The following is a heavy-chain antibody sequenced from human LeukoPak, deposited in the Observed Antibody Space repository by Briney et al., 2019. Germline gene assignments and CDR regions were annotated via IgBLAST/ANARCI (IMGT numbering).Heavy chain of an antibody. Sequence: SETLSLTCTVSGVSISSSNSYWGWIRQPPGKGLEWIGSIYYSGNTYYNASLKSQVSISIDTSKNQFSLKLSSVTAADTAVYYCARGPGWVWGNWFDPWGQGTLVTVSS. CDR2: IYYSGNT. D-gene: IGHD3-16*01. CDR3: ARGPGWVWGNWFDP. J-gene: IGHJ5*02. CDR1: GVSISSSNSY. V-gene: IGHV4-39*01.